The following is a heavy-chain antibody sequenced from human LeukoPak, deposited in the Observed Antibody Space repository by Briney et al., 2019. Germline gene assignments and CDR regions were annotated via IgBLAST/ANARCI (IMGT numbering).Heavy chain of an antibody. J-gene: IGHJ4*02. CDR1: GGSFSGYY. CDR2: INHSGST. D-gene: IGHD6-19*01. Sequence: SETLSLTCAVYGGSFSGYYWSWIRQPPGKGLEWIGEINHSGSTNYNPSLKSRVTISVDTSKNQFSLKLSSVTAADTAVYYCARGAQLWLYWGQGTLVTVSS. V-gene: IGHV4-34*01. CDR3: ARGAQLWLY.